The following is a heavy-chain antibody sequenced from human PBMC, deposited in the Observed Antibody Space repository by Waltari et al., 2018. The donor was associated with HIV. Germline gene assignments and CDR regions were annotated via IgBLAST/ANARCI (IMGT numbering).Heavy chain of an antibody. Sequence: QVQLVESGGGVVQPGRSLRLSCAASGFTFSSYAMPWVRQAPGKGLEWVAVISYDGSNKYYADSVKGRFTISRDNSKNTLYLQMNSLRAEDTAVYYCARDYYYGLNYWGQGTLVTVSS. V-gene: IGHV3-30-3*01. CDR3: ARDYYYGLNY. CDR2: ISYDGSNK. D-gene: IGHD3-10*01. CDR1: GFTFSSYA. J-gene: IGHJ4*02.